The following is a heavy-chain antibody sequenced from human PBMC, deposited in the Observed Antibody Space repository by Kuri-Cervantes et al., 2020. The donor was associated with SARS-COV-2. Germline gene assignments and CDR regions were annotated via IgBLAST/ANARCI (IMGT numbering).Heavy chain of an antibody. V-gene: IGHV3-30*14. CDR1: GFIFSDYA. J-gene: IGHJ4*02. CDR3: ARDWDSRGYYLFDH. D-gene: IGHD3-22*01. CDR2: ISFDGRNT. Sequence: GESLKISCEASGFIFSDYAMDWVRQAPGKGLEWVAIISFDGRNTKFADSVKGRFSISRDNSKNVVYLQMNSLRAEDTATYFCARDWDSRGYYLFDHWGQGTLVTVSS.